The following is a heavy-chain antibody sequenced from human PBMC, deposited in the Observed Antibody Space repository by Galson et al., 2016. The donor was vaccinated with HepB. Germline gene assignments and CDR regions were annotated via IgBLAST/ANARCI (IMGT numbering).Heavy chain of an antibody. CDR1: GFTVGDYT. D-gene: IGHD1-1*01. J-gene: IGHJ3*01. Sequence: SLRLSCAGSGFTVGDYTMSWFRQSPGKGLEWLGFIRSKHYGETTEYAASVRGRFSFSRDESKAIAYLQMNSRKNEDTDVYYCLRRGAGPYAFDFCGQGTLVIVSS. CDR3: LRRGAGPYAFDF. V-gene: IGHV3-49*03. CDR2: IRSKHYGETT.